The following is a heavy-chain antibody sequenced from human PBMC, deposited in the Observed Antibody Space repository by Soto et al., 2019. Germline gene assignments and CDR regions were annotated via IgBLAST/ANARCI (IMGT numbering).Heavy chain of an antibody. J-gene: IGHJ4*02. V-gene: IGHV3-23*01. CDR2: VSGSSGSK. CDR1: GFTFSSYA. Sequence: EVQLLESGGGLVQPGGSLRLSCAASGFTFSSYAMSWVRQAPGKGLEWVSSVSGSSGSKSYADSVKGRFTISRDNSKSTVCLQMNSLRAEDTAVYFCAKDWCSGTTCYCLENWGQGTLVTVSS. CDR3: AKDWCSGTTCYCLEN. D-gene: IGHD1-7*01.